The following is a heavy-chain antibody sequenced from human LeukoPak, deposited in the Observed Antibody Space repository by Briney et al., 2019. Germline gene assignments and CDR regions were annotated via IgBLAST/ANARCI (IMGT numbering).Heavy chain of an antibody. J-gene: IGHJ4*02. CDR3: ARDYDFWSGNGYYFDY. D-gene: IGHD3-3*01. V-gene: IGHV3-74*01. CDR2: INSDGSST. Sequence: SGGSLRLSCAASGFTFSSYWMHWVRQAPGKGLVWVSRINSDGSSTSYADSVKGRFTISRDNAKNTLYLQMNSLRAEDTAVYYCARDYDFWSGNGYYFDYWGQGTLVTVSS. CDR1: GFTFSSYW.